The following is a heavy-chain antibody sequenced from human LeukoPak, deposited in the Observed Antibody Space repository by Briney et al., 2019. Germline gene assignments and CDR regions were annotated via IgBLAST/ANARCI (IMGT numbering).Heavy chain of an antibody. V-gene: IGHV3-30-3*01. CDR1: GFTFSSYA. J-gene: IGHJ6*02. Sequence: GRFLRLSCAASGFTFSSYAMHWVRQAPGKGLEWVAVISYDGSNKYYADSVKGRFTISRDNSKNTLYLQMNSLRAEDTAVYYCARDELPPSWGSGSYSYYYYYYGMDVWGQGTTVTVSS. CDR2: ISYDGSNK. D-gene: IGHD3-10*01. CDR3: ARDELPPSWGSGSYSYYYYYYGMDV.